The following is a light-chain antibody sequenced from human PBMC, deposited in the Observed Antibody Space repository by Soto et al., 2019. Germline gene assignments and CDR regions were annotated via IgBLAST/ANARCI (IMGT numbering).Light chain of an antibody. J-gene: IGKJ2*03. CDR2: DAS. Sequence: DIPMTQFPSTLSASVGDRGTITCRASQNISSWLSWYQQKPGKAPNLLISDASILNSGVPSRFSGSGAGTAFIPIISSRQPDDFATYYFQQNTTDSSSFGQGTKLEIK. CDR1: QNISSW. CDR3: QQNTTDSSS. V-gene: IGKV1-5*01.